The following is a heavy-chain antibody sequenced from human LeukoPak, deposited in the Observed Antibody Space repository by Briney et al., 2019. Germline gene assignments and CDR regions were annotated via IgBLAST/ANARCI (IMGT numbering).Heavy chain of an antibody. CDR1: GGSISPYY. V-gene: IGHV4-59*08. Sequence: SETLSLTCAVSGGSISPYYWSWIRQPPGKGLEWIAYIYSSGHTNYNPSLKGRVTISVDTSKNQFSLKLNSVTAADTAVYYCARHPYSDGFDIWGQGTMVTISS. D-gene: IGHD1-1*01. CDR2: IYSSGHT. CDR3: ARHPYSDGFDI. J-gene: IGHJ3*02.